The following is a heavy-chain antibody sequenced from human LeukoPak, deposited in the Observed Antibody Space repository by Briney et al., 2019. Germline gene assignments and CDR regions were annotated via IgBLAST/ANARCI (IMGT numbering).Heavy chain of an antibody. Sequence: PGRSLRLSCAASGFTFDDYAMHSVRQAPGKGLEWVSGISWNSGSIGYADSVKGRFTISRDNAKNSLYLQLNSLRAEDTALYYCAKDGAGGDYYGSYFDYWGQGTLVTVSS. D-gene: IGHD3-10*01. J-gene: IGHJ4*02. V-gene: IGHV3-9*01. CDR1: GFTFDDYA. CDR2: ISWNSGSI. CDR3: AKDGAGGDYYGSYFDY.